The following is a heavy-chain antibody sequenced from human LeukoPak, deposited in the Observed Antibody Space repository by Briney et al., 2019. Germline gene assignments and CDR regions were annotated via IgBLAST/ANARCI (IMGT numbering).Heavy chain of an antibody. D-gene: IGHD3-22*01. CDR2: IYSGGST. V-gene: IGHV3-66*04. CDR3: ARQYYYDTSGYYF. Sequence: PGGSLRLSCAASGFTVSSSYMSWVRQAPGKGLEWVSVIYSGGSTYYADSVKGRFTVSRDNSNNTLYLQMNSLRAEDTAAYYCARQYYYDTSGYYFWGQGTLVTVSS. CDR1: GFTVSSSY. J-gene: IGHJ4*02.